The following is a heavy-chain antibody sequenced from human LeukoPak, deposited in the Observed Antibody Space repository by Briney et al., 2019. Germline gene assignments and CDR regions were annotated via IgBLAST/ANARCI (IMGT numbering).Heavy chain of an antibody. Sequence: SETLSLTCTVSGGSISSSSYSWGWIRQPPGKGLEWIGSIYYSGSTYYNPSLKSRVTISVDTSKNQFSLKLSSVTAADTAVYYCARLMVYDYVWGSAEPYYFDYWGQGTLVTVSS. D-gene: IGHD3-16*01. V-gene: IGHV4-39*01. CDR2: IYYSGST. CDR1: GGSISSSSYS. J-gene: IGHJ4*02. CDR3: ARLMVYDYVWGSAEPYYFDY.